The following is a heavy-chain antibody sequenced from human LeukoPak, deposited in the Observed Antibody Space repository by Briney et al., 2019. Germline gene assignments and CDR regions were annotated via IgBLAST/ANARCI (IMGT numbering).Heavy chain of an antibody. J-gene: IGHJ3*02. CDR1: GGSISSYY. CDR2: IYYGGST. Sequence: SETLSLTCTVSGGSISSYYWSWIRQPPGKGLEWIGYIYYGGSTNYNPSLKSRVTISVDTSKNQFSLKLSSVTAADTAVYYCARGNYYDSSGYKLNDAFDIWGQGTMVTVSS. V-gene: IGHV4-59*01. D-gene: IGHD3-22*01. CDR3: ARGNYYDSSGYKLNDAFDI.